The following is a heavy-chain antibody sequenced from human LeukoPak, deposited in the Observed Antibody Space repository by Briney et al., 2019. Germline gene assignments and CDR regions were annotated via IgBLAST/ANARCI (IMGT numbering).Heavy chain of an antibody. Sequence: GGSLRLSCAASGFTFSSYGMHWVRQAPGKGLEWVAVIWYDGSNKYYADSVKGRFTISRDNSKNTLYLQMNSLRAEDTAVYYCVRDGSWNAPDYWGQGTLVTVSS. CDR1: GFTFSSYG. CDR3: VRDGSWNAPDY. V-gene: IGHV3-33*01. CDR2: IWYDGSNK. J-gene: IGHJ4*02. D-gene: IGHD2-15*01.